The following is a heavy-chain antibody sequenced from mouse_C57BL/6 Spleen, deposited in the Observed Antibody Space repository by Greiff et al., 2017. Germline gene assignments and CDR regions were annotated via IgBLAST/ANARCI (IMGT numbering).Heavy chain of an antibody. J-gene: IGHJ4*01. V-gene: IGHV1-80*01. CDR3: ARRTTLYYYAMDY. D-gene: IGHD2-12*01. CDR1: GYAFSSYW. CDR2: IYPGDGDT. Sequence: VQLQQSGAELVKPGASVKISCKASGYAFSSYWMNWVKQRPGKGLEWIGQIYPGDGDTNYNGKFKGKATLTADKSSSTAYMQLSSLTSEDSAVXFCARRTTLYYYAMDYGGQGTSVTVSS.